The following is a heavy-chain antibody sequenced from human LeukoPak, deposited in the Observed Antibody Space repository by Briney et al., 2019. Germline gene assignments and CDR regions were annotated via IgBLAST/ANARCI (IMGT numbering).Heavy chain of an antibody. V-gene: IGHV1-46*01. CDR1: GYTFTSYY. J-gene: IGHJ4*02. Sequence: ASVKVSCKASGYTFTSYYMHWVRQAPGQGLEWMGIINPSGGSTSYAQKFQGRVTMTRDTSTSTVYMELSSLRSEDTAVYYCAGDSDIAVAGTTGDYWGQGTLVTVSS. CDR3: AGDSDIAVAGTTGDY. D-gene: IGHD6-19*01. CDR2: INPSGGST.